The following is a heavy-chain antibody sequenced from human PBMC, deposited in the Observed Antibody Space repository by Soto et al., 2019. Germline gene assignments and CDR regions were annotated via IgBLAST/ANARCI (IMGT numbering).Heavy chain of an antibody. CDR2: IGTDDDT. J-gene: IGHJ6*02. D-gene: IGHD3-22*01. Sequence: PGGSLRLSCVGFGFTFSTYDMHWVGQNVGKVLEWVSSIGTDDDTYYLDSVGGRFTISREDAKNSLYLHMDSLRAGDTAVYYCASAYYDNCGYPLGVMVVWRQGTMVTVSS. CDR3: ASAYYDNCGYPLGVMVV. CDR1: GFTFSTYD. V-gene: IGHV3-13*01.